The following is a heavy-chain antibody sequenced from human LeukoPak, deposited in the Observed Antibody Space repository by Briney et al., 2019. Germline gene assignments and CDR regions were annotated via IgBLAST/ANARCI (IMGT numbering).Heavy chain of an antibody. Sequence: SSETLSLTCAVYGGSFSGYYWSWIRQPPGKGLKWIGEINHSGSTNYSPSLKSRVTISVDTSKNQFSLKLSSVTAADTAMYYCAREKIGTGTVLGKDYYYMDVWGKGTTVTVSS. CDR3: AREKIGTGTVLGKDYYYMDV. D-gene: IGHD3-16*01. CDR1: GGSFSGYY. CDR2: INHSGST. V-gene: IGHV4-34*01. J-gene: IGHJ6*03.